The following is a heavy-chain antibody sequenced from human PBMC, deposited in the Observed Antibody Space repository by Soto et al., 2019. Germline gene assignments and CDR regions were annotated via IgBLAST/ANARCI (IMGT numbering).Heavy chain of an antibody. D-gene: IGHD3-22*01. V-gene: IGHV1-69*13. J-gene: IGHJ5*02. Sequence: SVKVSCKASGYTFTSYGISWVRQAPGQGLEWMGGIIPIFGTANYAQKFQGRVTITADESTSTAYMELSSLRSEDTAVYYCARGVNYYDSSGSSWFDPWGQGALVTVSS. CDR1: GYTFTSYG. CDR2: IIPIFGTA. CDR3: ARGVNYYDSSGSSWFDP.